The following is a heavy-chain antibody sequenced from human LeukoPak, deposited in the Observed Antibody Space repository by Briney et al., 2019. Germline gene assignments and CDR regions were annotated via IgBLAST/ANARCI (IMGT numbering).Heavy chain of an antibody. J-gene: IGHJ4*02. V-gene: IGHV4-34*01. Sequence: SETLSLTCAVYGGSFSGYYWSWIRQPPGKGLEWIGEINHSGSTNYNPSLTSRVTISVDTSKNQFSLKLSSVTAADTAVYYCARLDYGSGSYSYWGQGTLVTVSS. CDR1: GGSFSGYY. CDR2: INHSGST. CDR3: ARLDYGSGSYSY. D-gene: IGHD3-10*01.